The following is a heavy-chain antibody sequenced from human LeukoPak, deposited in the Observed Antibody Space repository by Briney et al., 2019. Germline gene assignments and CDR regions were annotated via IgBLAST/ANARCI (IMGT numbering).Heavy chain of an antibody. J-gene: IGHJ4*02. V-gene: IGHV3-9*01. CDR3: AKDIGKYYDSSGYWEFDY. CDR2: ISWNSGSI. Sequence: SLRLSCAASGFTFDDYAMHWVRQAPGKGLEWVSGISWNSGSIGYADSVKGRFTISRDNAKNSLYLQMNSLRAEDTALYYCAKDIGKYYDSSGYWEFDYWGRGTLVTVSS. CDR1: GFTFDDYA. D-gene: IGHD3-22*01.